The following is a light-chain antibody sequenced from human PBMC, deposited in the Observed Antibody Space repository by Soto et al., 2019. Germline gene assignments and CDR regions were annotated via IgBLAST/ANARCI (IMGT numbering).Light chain of an antibody. J-gene: IGKJ5*01. CDR3: QQANSFPIT. CDR1: QGISIW. CDR2: AAS. V-gene: IGKV1D-12*01. Sequence: DIQMTQSPSSVSASVGDRVTITCRASQGISIWLAWYQQKPGKAPKLLIYAASSLQSGVPSRFSGSGSGTYFTLTISSLQPEDFATYYCQQANSFPITFGQGTRLEIK.